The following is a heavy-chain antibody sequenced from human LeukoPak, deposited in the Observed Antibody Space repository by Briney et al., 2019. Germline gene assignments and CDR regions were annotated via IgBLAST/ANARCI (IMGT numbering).Heavy chain of an antibody. CDR2: IIPIFGTA. Sequence: GSSVKVSCKASGGTFSSYAISWVRQAPGQGLEWMGGIIPIFGTANYAQKFQGRVTITADESTSTAYMELSSLRSEDTAVYYCARNRYSSGWYAVFDYWGQGTLVTVSS. CDR1: GGTFSSYA. D-gene: IGHD6-19*01. V-gene: IGHV1-69*01. CDR3: ARNRYSSGWYAVFDY. J-gene: IGHJ4*02.